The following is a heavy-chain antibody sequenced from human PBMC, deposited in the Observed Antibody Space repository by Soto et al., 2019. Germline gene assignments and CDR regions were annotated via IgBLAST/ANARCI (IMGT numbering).Heavy chain of an antibody. J-gene: IGHJ6*02. CDR3: VRLVVHNYAMAV. Sequence: SGPTLVNPTQTLTLTCTFSGFSLSTSGMCVSWIRQPPGKALEWLARIDWDDAKYYSTSLKTRLTISKDTSKNQVVLTMTNMDPVDTATYYCVRLVVHNYAMAVWGQGTEVTVSS. CDR2: IDWDDAK. V-gene: IGHV2-70*11. CDR1: GFSLSTSGMC. D-gene: IGHD3-22*01.